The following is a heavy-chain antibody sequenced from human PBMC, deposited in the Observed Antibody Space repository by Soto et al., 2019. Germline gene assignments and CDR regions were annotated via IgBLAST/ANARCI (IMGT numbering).Heavy chain of an antibody. D-gene: IGHD3-3*01. Sequence: QVQLVQSGAEVKKPGSSVKVSCKASGGTFSTYAISWVRQAPGQGLEWMGGIIPIFGTAKYAQKFQGRVTITADESTSTAYMELSSLRSEDTAAYYCARETFGVIISGGRDAFDICGQGTMVTVSS. V-gene: IGHV1-69*01. CDR3: ARETFGVIISGGRDAFDI. CDR1: GGTFSTYA. J-gene: IGHJ3*02. CDR2: IIPIFGTA.